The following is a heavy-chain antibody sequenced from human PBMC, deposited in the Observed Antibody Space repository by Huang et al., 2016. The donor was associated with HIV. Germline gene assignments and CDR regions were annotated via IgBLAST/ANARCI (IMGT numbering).Heavy chain of an antibody. CDR3: ATTAFDY. CDR1: GYTFTQYP. J-gene: IGHJ4*02. Sequence: QVHLVQSGAEVRRPGASVKISCKTFGYTFTQYPMHWVRQAPGQGLEWVGWINTGNGTTRYSPKLQGRLTISRDTSASAGVMELTGLTYKDTGVYYCATTAFDYWGQGTLVTVSP. V-gene: IGHV1-3*04. CDR2: INTGNGTT.